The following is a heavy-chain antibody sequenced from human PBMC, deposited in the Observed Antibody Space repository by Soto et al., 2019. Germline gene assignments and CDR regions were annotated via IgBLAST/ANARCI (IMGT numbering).Heavy chain of an antibody. J-gene: IGHJ4*02. CDR2: IRNRVGDT. Sequence: XVSLRLSCAASGFTVSSYAMTWVRQAPGKGLEWVSGIRNRVGDTYYADSVKGRFTISRDNSKNTLYLQMNSLRAEDTAVYYWADNAGDGPGYHYFDYWGQGTLVSVSS. CDR3: ADNAGDGPGYHYFDY. V-gene: IGHV3-23*01. CDR1: GFTVSSYA. D-gene: IGHD3-9*01.